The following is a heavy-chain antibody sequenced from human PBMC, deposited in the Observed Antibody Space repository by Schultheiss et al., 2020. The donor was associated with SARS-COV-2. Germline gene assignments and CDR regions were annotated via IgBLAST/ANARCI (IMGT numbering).Heavy chain of an antibody. D-gene: IGHD1-26*01. CDR2: IKPDGSEK. V-gene: IGHV3-7*03. CDR3: AKDIVGAGPDY. J-gene: IGHJ4*02. Sequence: GVLKISCAASGFTFSSYAMSWVRQAPGKGLEWVANIKPDGSEKNYVDSVKGRFTISRDNSKNSLYLQMNSLRTEDTALYYCAKDIVGAGPDYWGQGTLVTVSS. CDR1: GFTFSSYA.